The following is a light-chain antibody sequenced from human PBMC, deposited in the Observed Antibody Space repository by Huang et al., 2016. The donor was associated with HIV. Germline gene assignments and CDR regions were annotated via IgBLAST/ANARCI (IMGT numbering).Light chain of an antibody. CDR3: QQYKDWPPVT. CDR1: QSVSSN. Sequence: EIVMTQSPATLSVSPGERATLSCRASQSVSSNLAWYQQKAGQTPRLLIYGASTRFSGSGAATEFTLTISGLQSEDSVIYYCQQYKDWPPVTFGGGTKVEIK. J-gene: IGKJ4*01. V-gene: IGKV3-15*01. CDR2: GAS.